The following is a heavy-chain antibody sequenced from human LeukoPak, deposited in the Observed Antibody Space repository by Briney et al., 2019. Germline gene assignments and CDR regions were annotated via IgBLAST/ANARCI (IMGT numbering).Heavy chain of an antibody. J-gene: IGHJ4*02. Sequence: GGSLRLSCAASGFTFSDYGMHWVRQAPGKGPVWVAFIRYDGINKNYADSVKGRFAVSRDNSKNTLYLQMNSLRAEDTAVYYCAKDRGTYYYDSSGYYGGVYWGQGTLVTVSS. CDR1: GFTFSDYG. V-gene: IGHV3-30*02. D-gene: IGHD3-22*01. CDR2: IRYDGINK. CDR3: AKDRGTYYYDSSGYYGGVY.